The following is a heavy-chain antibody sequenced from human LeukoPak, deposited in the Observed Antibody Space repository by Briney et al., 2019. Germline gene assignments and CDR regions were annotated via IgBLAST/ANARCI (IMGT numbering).Heavy chain of an antibody. CDR2: ISSSSSTI. J-gene: IGHJ4*02. Sequence: GGSLRLSCAASGFTFSSYSMNWVRQAPGKGLEWVSYISSSSSTIYYADSVKGRFTISRDNAKNSLYLQMNSLRAEDTAVYYCARDGGGYFDWPLDYWGQGTLVTVSS. CDR3: ARDGGGYFDWPLDY. CDR1: GFTFSSYS. V-gene: IGHV3-48*04. D-gene: IGHD3-9*01.